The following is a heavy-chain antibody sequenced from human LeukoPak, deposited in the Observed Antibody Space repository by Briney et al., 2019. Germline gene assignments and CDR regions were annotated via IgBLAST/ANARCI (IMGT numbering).Heavy chain of an antibody. D-gene: IGHD3-10*01. J-gene: IGHJ4*02. CDR1: GYTFTSYD. V-gene: IGHV1-8*03. CDR3: ARAMVRGVIIRSYYFDY. Sequence: ASVKVSCKASGYTFTSYDINWVRQATGQGLEWMGWMNPNSGNTGYAQKFQGRVTITRNTSISTAYMELSSLRSEDTAVYYCARAMVRGVIIRSYYFDYWGQGTLVTVSS. CDR2: MNPNSGNT.